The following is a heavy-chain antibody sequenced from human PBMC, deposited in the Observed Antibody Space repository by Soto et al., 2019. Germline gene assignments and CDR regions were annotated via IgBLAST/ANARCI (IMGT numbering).Heavy chain of an antibody. V-gene: IGHV4-4*07. CDR2: IYTSGST. J-gene: IGHJ4*02. D-gene: IGHD6-13*01. Sequence: QVQLQESGPGLVKPSETLSLTCTVSGGSISNYYWTWIRQPAGKGLASIGRIYTSGSTNFNPSLKSRVTMSVDTSKNQFSLKLSSVTAADTAVYYCARQKTGSSSWYDYWGQGTLVTVSP. CDR3: ARQKTGSSSWYDY. CDR1: GGSISNYY.